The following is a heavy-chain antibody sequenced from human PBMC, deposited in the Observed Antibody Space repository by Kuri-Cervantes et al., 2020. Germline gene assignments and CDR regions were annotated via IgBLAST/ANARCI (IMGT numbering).Heavy chain of an antibody. D-gene: IGHD3-22*01. CDR1: GGSISSSSYY. V-gene: IGHV4-39*01. CDR3: ASKRTPHSGYWVHDAFDI. J-gene: IGHJ3*02. Sequence: SETLSLTCTVSGGSISSSSYYWGWIRQPPGKGLEWIGSIYYSGSTYYNPSLKSRVTISVDTSKNQFSLKLSSVTAADTAVYYCASKRTPHSGYWVHDAFDIWGQGTMVTVSS. CDR2: IYYSGST.